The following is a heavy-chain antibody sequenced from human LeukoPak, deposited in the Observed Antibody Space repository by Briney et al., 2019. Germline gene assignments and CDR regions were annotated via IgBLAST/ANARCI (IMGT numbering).Heavy chain of an antibody. Sequence: GGSLRLSCSASGITFSSHAMHWVRQAPGKGLEYVSAISDNGGMTFYADSVKGRFTISRDNSKNTLYLQMSGLRGEDTAVYYCYVSGWTEDIDNWGQGTLVTVSS. CDR1: GITFSSHA. CDR3: YVSGWTEDIDN. D-gene: IGHD6-19*01. V-gene: IGHV3-64D*06. J-gene: IGHJ4*02. CDR2: ISDNGGMT.